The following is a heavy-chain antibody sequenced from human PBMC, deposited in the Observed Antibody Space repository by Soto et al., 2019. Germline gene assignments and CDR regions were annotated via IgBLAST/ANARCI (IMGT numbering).Heavy chain of an antibody. CDR1: GGTLSSFINYP. CDR2: IVPNVGTV. J-gene: IGHJ4*02. Sequence: QMQLVQSGAEVKKPGSSVKVSCKASGGTLSSFINYPINWVRQAPGQGLEWMGGIVPNVGTVNYAQKFQGRVTITADKSTGKASMELSSLRSEDTALYYCARRDTSGFLRYFDNWGQGTLVTVSS. CDR3: ARRDTSGFLRYFDN. D-gene: IGHD3-3*01. V-gene: IGHV1-69*06.